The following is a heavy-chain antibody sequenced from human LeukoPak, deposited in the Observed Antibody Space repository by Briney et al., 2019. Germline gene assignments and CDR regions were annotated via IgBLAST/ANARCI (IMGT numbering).Heavy chain of an antibody. CDR3: ARTVAGDNDAFDI. D-gene: IGHD6-19*01. J-gene: IGHJ3*02. CDR2: INPNSGGT. CDR1: GYTFTGYY. V-gene: IGHV1-2*06. Sequence: GASVKVSCKASGYTFTGYYMHWVRQAPGQGLEWMGRINPNSGGTNYAQKFQGRVTMTRDTFISTAYMELSRLRSDDTAVYYCARTVAGDNDAFDIWGQGTMVTVSS.